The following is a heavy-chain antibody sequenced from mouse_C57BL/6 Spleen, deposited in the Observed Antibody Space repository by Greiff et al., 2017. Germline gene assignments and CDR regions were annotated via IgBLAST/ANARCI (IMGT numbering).Heavy chain of an antibody. CDR2: IWSDGST. Sequence: VQLQESGPGLVAPSQSLSITCTVSGFSLTSYGVHWVRQPPGKGLEWLVVIWSDGSTTYNSALKSRLSISKDNSKSQVFLKMNSLQTDDTAMYYCARHGDYDPYYYAMDYWGQGTSVTVSS. CDR3: ARHGDYDPYYYAMDY. J-gene: IGHJ4*01. CDR1: GFSLTSYG. V-gene: IGHV2-6-1*01. D-gene: IGHD2-4*01.